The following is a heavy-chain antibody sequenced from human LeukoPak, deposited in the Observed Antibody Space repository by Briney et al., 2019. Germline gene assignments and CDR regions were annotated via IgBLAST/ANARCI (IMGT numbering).Heavy chain of an antibody. CDR2: ISYDGSNK. CDR3: ARDYTSAGYYDSSGYTDAFDI. CDR1: GFTFSSYA. D-gene: IGHD3-22*01. Sequence: PGGSLRLSCAASGFTFSSYAMHWVRQAPGKGLEWVAVISYDGSNKYYADSVKGRFTISRDNSKNTLYLQMNSLRAEDTAVYYCARDYTSAGYYDSSGYTDAFDIWGQGTMVTVSS. V-gene: IGHV3-30*01. J-gene: IGHJ3*02.